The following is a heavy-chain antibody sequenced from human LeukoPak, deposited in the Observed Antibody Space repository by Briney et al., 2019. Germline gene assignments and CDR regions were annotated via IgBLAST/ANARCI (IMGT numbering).Heavy chain of an antibody. D-gene: IGHD3-3*01. Sequence: PSETLSLTCAVSGGSITSDTYYWSWIRQPPGKGLEWIGYILHSGSTYYNPSLKSRVTISIETSKSQFSLKLSSVTAADTAVYYCAKTRDFWSGYFDYWGQGTLVTVSS. CDR2: ILHSGST. CDR1: GGSITSDTYY. V-gene: IGHV4-30-2*01. J-gene: IGHJ4*02. CDR3: AKTRDFWSGYFDY.